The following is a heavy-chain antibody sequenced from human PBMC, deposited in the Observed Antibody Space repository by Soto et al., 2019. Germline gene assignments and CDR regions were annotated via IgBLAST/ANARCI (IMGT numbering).Heavy chain of an antibody. CDR1: GGTFSSYA. V-gene: IGHV1-69*13. CDR3: ARGEQWVEYYYGTDV. CDR2: IIPIFGTA. D-gene: IGHD6-19*01. J-gene: IGHJ6*02. Sequence: SVKVSCKASGGTFSSYAISWVRQAPGQGLEWMGGIIPIFGTANYAQKFQGRVTITADESTSTAYMELSSLRSEDTAVYYCARGEQWVEYYYGTDVWGQGTTVTVSS.